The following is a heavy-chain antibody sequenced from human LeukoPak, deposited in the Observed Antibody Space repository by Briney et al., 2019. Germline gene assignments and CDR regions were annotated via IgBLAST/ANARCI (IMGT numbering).Heavy chain of an antibody. J-gene: IGHJ6*03. CDR2: IYYSGST. V-gene: IGHV4-59*01. D-gene: IGHD3-10*01. CDR1: GGSISSYY. Sequence: SETLSFTCIVSGGSISSYYWSWIRQPPGKGLEWIGYIYYSGSTNYNPSLKSRVTISVDTSKNQFSLKLSSVTAADTAVYYCARDRDYYYYMDVWGKGTTVTVSS. CDR3: ARDRDYYYYMDV.